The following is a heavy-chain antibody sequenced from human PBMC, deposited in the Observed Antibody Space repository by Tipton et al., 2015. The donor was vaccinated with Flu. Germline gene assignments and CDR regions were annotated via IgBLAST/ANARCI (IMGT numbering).Heavy chain of an antibody. Sequence: SLRLSYAASGFTFSSYAMSWVRQAPGKGLEWVSAISGSGGSTYYADSVKGRVTISRDNSKNTLYLQMNSLRAEDTAVYYCAKDEDCSGGSCYLDYWGQGTLVTVSS. CDR2: ISGSGGST. D-gene: IGHD2-15*01. CDR1: GFTFSSYA. CDR3: AKDEDCSGGSCYLDY. J-gene: IGHJ4*02. V-gene: IGHV3-23*01.